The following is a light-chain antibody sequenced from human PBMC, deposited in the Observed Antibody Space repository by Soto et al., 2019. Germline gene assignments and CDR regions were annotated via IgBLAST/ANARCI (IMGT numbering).Light chain of an antibody. CDR3: ATYDDSLNGQGV. CDR1: NSNIGSNP. CDR2: SDN. V-gene: IGLV1-44*01. J-gene: IGLJ3*02. Sequence: QSVLTQPPSASGTPGQRVTISCSGSNSNIGSNPVNWYQQLPGTTPKLLIYSDNQRPSGVPDRFAGSKSGTSASLAISGLQSEDEADYYCATYDDSLNGQGVFGGGTKVTVL.